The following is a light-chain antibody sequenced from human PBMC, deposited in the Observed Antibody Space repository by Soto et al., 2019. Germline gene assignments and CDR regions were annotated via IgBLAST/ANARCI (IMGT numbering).Light chain of an antibody. V-gene: IGLV1-40*01. Sequence: QSVLTQPPSVSGAPGQRVTISCTGSSSNIGAGYDVHWYQQLPGTAPKLLIYGNSNRPSGVPDRFSGSKSGTSASLAITGLQAEDEADYYCQSYYSSLSGSVFGGGTKLTFL. CDR2: GNS. CDR1: SSNIGAGYD. CDR3: QSYYSSLSGSV. J-gene: IGLJ2*01.